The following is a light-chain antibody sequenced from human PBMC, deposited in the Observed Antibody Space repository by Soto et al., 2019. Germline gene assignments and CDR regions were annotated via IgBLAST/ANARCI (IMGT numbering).Light chain of an antibody. CDR3: AAWDDSLNGHV. CDR2: SNN. V-gene: IGLV1-44*01. CDR1: SSNIGSNT. Sequence: QSVLTQPPSASGTPGQRVTISCSGSSSNIGSNTVNWYQQLPGTAPKLLIYSNNQRPSGVPDRFSGSKSGTSASLAINGLQFEDEADYYCAAWDDSLNGHVFGGGTKVTVL. J-gene: IGLJ2*01.